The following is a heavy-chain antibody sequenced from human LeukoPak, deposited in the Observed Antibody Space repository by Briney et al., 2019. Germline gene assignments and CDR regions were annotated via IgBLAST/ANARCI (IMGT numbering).Heavy chain of an antibody. V-gene: IGHV1-18*01. CDR3: ARTGRYFDWLLQSDY. CDR2: IGAYNGNT. J-gene: IGHJ4*02. Sequence: ASVKVSCKASGYTFTSYGISWVRQAPGQGLEWMGWIGAYNGNTNYAQKLQGRVTMTTDTSTSTAYMELRSLRSDDTAVYYCARTGRYFDWLLQSDYWGQGTLVTVSS. D-gene: IGHD3-9*01. CDR1: GYTFTSYG.